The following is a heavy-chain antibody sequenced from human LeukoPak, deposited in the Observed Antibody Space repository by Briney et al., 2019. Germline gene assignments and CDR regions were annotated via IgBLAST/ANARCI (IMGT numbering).Heavy chain of an antibody. D-gene: IGHD2-2*01. V-gene: IGHV3-30*18. CDR1: GFTFTNHV. CDR2: ISYERSIK. Sequence: PGGSLRLSCVPSGFTFTNHVMHWVPQAPGKGREWVAVISYERSIKYHRDSVKGRFTISRDNRKNTLYLQMNSLRPEHKAVYYYAKSGSQYHKLSQYYYYGMDVWGQGTTVTVSS. CDR3: AKSGSQYHKLSQYYYYGMDV. J-gene: IGHJ6*02.